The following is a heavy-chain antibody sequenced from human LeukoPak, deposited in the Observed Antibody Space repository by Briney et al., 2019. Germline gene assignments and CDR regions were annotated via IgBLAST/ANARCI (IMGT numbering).Heavy chain of an antibody. D-gene: IGHD2-21*02. CDR2: ISAYNGNT. V-gene: IGHV1-18*01. CDR1: GYTFTSYG. J-gene: IGHJ5*02. Sequence: ASVKVSCKASGYTFTSYGISWVRQAPGQGLEWMGWISAYNGNTNYAQKLQGRVTMTTDTSTSTAYMELRSLRSDDTAVYYCGREGGDKMYNWFDPWGQGTLVTVSS. CDR3: GREGGDKMYNWFDP.